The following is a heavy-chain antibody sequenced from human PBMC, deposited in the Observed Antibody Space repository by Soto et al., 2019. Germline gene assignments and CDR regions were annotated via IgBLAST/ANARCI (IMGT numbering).Heavy chain of an antibody. CDR2: ISTYNGKT. V-gene: IGHV1-18*04. Sequence: ASVKVSCKASGYTFTSYGISWLRQAPGQGLEWMGWISTYNGKTNYPQRFQGRVTMTTDTSTSTAYMELRSLRSDDTAVYYCALPTFLWAFDYWGQGTLVTVSS. CDR3: ALPTFLWAFDY. D-gene: IGHD3-16*01. CDR1: GYTFTSYG. J-gene: IGHJ4*02.